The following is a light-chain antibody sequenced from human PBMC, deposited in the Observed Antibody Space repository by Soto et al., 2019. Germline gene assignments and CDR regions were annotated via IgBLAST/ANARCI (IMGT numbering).Light chain of an antibody. J-gene: IGKJ1*01. Sequence: DIQMTQAPSTLAAAVGDRVTNTCRASQSIRNWLAWYQQKPGTAPKLLIDHASTLESGVPSRFSGSGSGTAFTLTISSLQPDDFATYYCQKYNSYPVKFGQGTKVDIK. V-gene: IGKV1-5*01. CDR1: QSIRNW. CDR2: HAS. CDR3: QKYNSYPVK.